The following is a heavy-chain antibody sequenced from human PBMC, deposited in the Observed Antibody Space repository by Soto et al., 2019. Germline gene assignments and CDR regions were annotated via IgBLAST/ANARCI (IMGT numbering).Heavy chain of an antibody. J-gene: IGHJ4*02. CDR3: ARDGVGTTVFFGYLDY. CDR2: IYYSGST. V-gene: IGHV4-39*02. Sequence: SETLSLTCKVSGGSISSSSDYWVWNRHPPGKGLEWIGSIYYSGSTYYNPSLKSRVTISVDTSKNQFSLKLSSVTAADTAVYYCARDGVGTTVFFGYLDYWGQGALVTVSS. D-gene: IGHD4-17*01. CDR1: GGSISSSSDY.